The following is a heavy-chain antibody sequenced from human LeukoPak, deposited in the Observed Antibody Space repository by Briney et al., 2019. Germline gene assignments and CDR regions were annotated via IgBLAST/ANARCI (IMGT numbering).Heavy chain of an antibody. V-gene: IGHV1-69*13. CDR1: GGTLSNYA. CDR3: ARDLTYYYGSGSYKGGNWFDP. J-gene: IGHJ5*02. D-gene: IGHD3-10*01. CDR2: IIPIFGTA. Sequence: ASVRVSCKASGGTLSNYAISWVRLAPGQGLEWMGEIIPIFGTANYAQKFQGRVTITADESTSTAYMELSSLRSEDTAVYYCARDLTYYYGSGSYKGGNWFDPWGQGTLVTVSS.